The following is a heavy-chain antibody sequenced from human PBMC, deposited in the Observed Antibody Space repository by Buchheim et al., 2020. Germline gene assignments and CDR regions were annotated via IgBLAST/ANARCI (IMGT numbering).Heavy chain of an antibody. J-gene: IGHJ6*02. V-gene: IGHV3-73*01. CDR3: TKITYDLLEAYYYGMDF. D-gene: IGHD3-3*01. Sequence: EVQLVESGGGLVQPGGSLKVSCAASGFTFSGSAMHWVRQASGKGLEWVGRIRSKANNYATAYAASVKGRFTIPRDDSENMVYLQMNSLKTEDTAVYYCTKITYDLLEAYYYGMDFWGQGT. CDR2: IRSKANNYAT. CDR1: GFTFSGSA.